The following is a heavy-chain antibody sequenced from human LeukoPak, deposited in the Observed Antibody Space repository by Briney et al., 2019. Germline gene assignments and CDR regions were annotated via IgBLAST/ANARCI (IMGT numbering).Heavy chain of an antibody. CDR1: GFTFSSYW. CDR2: IHEDGSDK. J-gene: IGHJ3*02. Sequence: PGGSLRLSCVVSGFTFSSYWMNWVRQAPGRGLEWVANIHEDGSDKYYVDSVKGRFTISRDNAKISLYLQMNSLRAEDTAVYYCARTLRLHTPRAFDIWGQGTMVTVSS. CDR3: ARTLRLHTPRAFDI. D-gene: IGHD5-24*01. V-gene: IGHV3-7*05.